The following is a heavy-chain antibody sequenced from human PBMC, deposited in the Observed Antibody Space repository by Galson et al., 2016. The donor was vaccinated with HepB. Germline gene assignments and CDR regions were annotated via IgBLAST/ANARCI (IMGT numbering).Heavy chain of an antibody. D-gene: IGHD3-16*01. CDR2: TSHSGNN. CDR3: ASNRGGGSYFDS. Sequence: SETLSLTCAVSSDSINSKYWWSWVRQPPGKGLEWIGETSHSGNNNYSPSLKSRVTISLDKSKNQFSLNLKYMTDADTAVYYCASNRGGGSYFDSWGQGILVTVSS. V-gene: IGHV4-4*02. CDR1: SDSINSKYW. J-gene: IGHJ4*02.